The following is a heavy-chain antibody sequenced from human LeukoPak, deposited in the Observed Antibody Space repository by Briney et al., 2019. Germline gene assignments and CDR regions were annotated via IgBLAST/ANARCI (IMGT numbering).Heavy chain of an antibody. D-gene: IGHD6-6*01. V-gene: IGHV3-7*03. CDR1: GFTFSGFW. CDR2: INSDGSEG. CDR3: ARSSYSSSSSV. J-gene: IGHJ3*01. Sequence: GGSLRLSCAVSGFTFSGFWMSWSRQAPGKGLEWVASINSDGSEGYYADVVKGRFTISRDNAKNSLYLQINSLRAEDTAVYYCARSSYSSSSSVWGKGKTVTVSS.